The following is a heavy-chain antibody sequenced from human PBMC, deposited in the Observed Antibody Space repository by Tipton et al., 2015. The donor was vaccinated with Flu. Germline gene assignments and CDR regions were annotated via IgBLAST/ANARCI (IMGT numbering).Heavy chain of an antibody. D-gene: IGHD1-26*01. Sequence: SLRLSCTASGFTFGDYAMSWVRQAPGKGLEWVGFIRSKAYGGTTEYAASVKGRFTISRDDSKSIAYLQMNSLKTEDTAVYYCTREREYSGSYRYYYYGMDVWGQGTTVTVSS. CDR1: GFTFGDYA. J-gene: IGHJ6*02. CDR3: TREREYSGSYRYYYYGMDV. CDR2: IRSKAYGGTT. V-gene: IGHV3-49*04.